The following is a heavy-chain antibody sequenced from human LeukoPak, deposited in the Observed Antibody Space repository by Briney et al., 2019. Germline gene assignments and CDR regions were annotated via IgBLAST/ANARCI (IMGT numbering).Heavy chain of an antibody. Sequence: HAGGSLRLSCEASGFTFGSYAMYWVRQAPGKGLEWVAGIFGSGGSPHYADSVKGRFTISRDNSKNTVYLQINSLRVDDTAVYYCGKPTAGYSSGQKPAWPVDYWGQGTLVTVSS. V-gene: IGHV3-23*01. CDR1: GFTFGSYA. CDR2: IFGSGGSP. D-gene: IGHD5-18*01. J-gene: IGHJ4*02. CDR3: GKPTAGYSSGQKPAWPVDY.